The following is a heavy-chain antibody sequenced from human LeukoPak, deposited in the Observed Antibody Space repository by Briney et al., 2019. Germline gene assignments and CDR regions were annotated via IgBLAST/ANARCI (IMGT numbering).Heavy chain of an antibody. CDR2: IYSGGTT. D-gene: IGHD1/OR15-1a*01. V-gene: IGHV3-53*01. J-gene: IGHJ6*03. CDR3: ARDGYGNNYMDV. CDR1: GFSVSSNF. Sequence: PGGSLRLSCAASGFSVSSNFMSWVRQAPGKGLEWVSVIYSGGTTYYADSVKGRLTISRDNSKNTLSLQMNSLRAEDTAVYYCARDGYGNNYMDVWGKGTTVTVSS.